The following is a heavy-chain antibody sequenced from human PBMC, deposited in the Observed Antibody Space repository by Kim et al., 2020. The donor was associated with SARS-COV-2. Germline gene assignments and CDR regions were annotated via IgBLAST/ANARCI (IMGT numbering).Heavy chain of an antibody. CDR2: ISYDGSNK. CDR1: GFTFSSYG. CDR3: AKDQGLYKIKYGMDV. Sequence: GGSLRLSCAASGFTFSSYGMHWVRQAPGKGLEWVAVISYDGSNKYYADSVKGRFTISRDNSKNTLYLQMNSLRAEDTAVYYCAKDQGLYKIKYGMDVWGQGTTVTVSS. J-gene: IGHJ6*02. V-gene: IGHV3-30*18. D-gene: IGHD6-19*01.